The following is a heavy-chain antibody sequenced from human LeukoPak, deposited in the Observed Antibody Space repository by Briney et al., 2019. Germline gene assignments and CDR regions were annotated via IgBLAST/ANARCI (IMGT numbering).Heavy chain of an antibody. CDR3: ARITLGGYFDY. D-gene: IGHD3-16*01. J-gene: IGHJ4*02. Sequence: ESGPVLFKPPSTLTLTCTVSGFALSNARVGVSWIRQPPGKALEWLAYIFSNDEKSYSTSLRSRLTISKDTSKSQVVLTMTNMDPVDTATYYCARITLGGYFDYWGQGTLVTVSS. V-gene: IGHV2-26*01. CDR1: GFALSNARVG. CDR2: IFSNDEK.